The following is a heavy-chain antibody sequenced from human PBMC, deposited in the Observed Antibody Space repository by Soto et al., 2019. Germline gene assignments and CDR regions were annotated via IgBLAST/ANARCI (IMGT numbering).Heavy chain of an antibody. CDR1: GGSISSGGYY. CDR3: ATYTAMVTNYFDY. Sequence: SETLSLTCTVSGGSISSGGYYWSWIRQHPGKGLEWIGYIYYSGSTYYNPSLKSRVTISVDTSKNQFSLKLSSVTAADTAVYYCATYTAMVTNYFDYWGQGTLVTVSS. V-gene: IGHV4-31*03. D-gene: IGHD5-18*01. CDR2: IYYSGST. J-gene: IGHJ4*02.